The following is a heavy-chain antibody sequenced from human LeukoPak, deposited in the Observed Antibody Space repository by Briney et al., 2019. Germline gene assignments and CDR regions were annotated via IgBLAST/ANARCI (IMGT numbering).Heavy chain of an antibody. CDR2: IYYSGST. J-gene: IGHJ5*02. CDR3: ARGGATTVTDHWYNWFDP. V-gene: IGHV4-30-4*01. CDR1: GGSISSDDYY. Sequence: SETLSLTCTVSGGSISSDDYYWSWIRQPPGKGLEWIGYIYYSGSTYYNPSLKSRVTISVDTSKNQFSLKLSSVTVADTAVYYCARGGATTVTDHWYNWFDPWGQGTLVTVSS. D-gene: IGHD4-17*01.